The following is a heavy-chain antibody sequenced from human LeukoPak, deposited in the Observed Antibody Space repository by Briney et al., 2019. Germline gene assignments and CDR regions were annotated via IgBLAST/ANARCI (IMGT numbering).Heavy chain of an antibody. Sequence: GASVKVSCKASGYTFTSYGISWVRQAPGQGLEWMGGIIPIFGTANYAQKFQGRVTITTDESTSTAYMELSSLRSEDTAVYYCARGGTLGATRGLDYWGQGTLVTVSS. V-gene: IGHV1-69*05. J-gene: IGHJ4*02. CDR2: IIPIFGTA. D-gene: IGHD1-26*01. CDR3: ARGGTLGATRGLDY. CDR1: GYTFTSYG.